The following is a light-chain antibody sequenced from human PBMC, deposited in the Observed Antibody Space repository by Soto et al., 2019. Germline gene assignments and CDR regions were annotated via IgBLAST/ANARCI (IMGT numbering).Light chain of an antibody. Sequence: EIVLTQSPGTLSLSPGERATPSCRASQSVSSSDLAWYQQKPGQAPRLFIYGASNRATGVPVRFSGSGSGTAFTLTISSLQSEDSAVYYCQQYNNWPPWTFGQGTKVDIK. CDR1: QSVSSSD. J-gene: IGKJ1*01. V-gene: IGKV3-15*01. CDR2: GAS. CDR3: QQYNNWPPWT.